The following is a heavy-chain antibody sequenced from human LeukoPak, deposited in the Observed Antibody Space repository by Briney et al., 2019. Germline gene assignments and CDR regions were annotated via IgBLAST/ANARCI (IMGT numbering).Heavy chain of an antibody. V-gene: IGHV3-64*01. CDR2: ISSNGIVT. J-gene: IGHJ5*02. CDR3: ASRLAAAGRGWFDP. CDR1: GFSFSSYA. D-gene: IGHD6-13*01. Sequence: TGGSLRLSCAASGFSFSSYAMHWVRQAPGKGLEYVSAISSNGIVTYYANSVKGRFIISRDNSKNTLYLQMGSLRPEDMAVYYCASRLAAAGRGWFDPWGQGTLVTVSS.